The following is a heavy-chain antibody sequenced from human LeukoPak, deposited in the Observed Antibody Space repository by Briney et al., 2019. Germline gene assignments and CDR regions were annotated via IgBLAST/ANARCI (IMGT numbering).Heavy chain of an antibody. V-gene: IGHV4-34*01. D-gene: IGHD6-13*01. J-gene: IGHJ4*02. CDR3: AGSSSWYPDY. Sequence: PSETLSLTCAVYGGSFSGYYWSWIRQPPGKGLEWIGEINHSGSTNYNPSLKSRVTISVDTSKNQFSLKLSSVTAADTAVYYCAGSSSWYPDYWGQGTLVTVSS. CDR2: INHSGST. CDR1: GGSFSGYY.